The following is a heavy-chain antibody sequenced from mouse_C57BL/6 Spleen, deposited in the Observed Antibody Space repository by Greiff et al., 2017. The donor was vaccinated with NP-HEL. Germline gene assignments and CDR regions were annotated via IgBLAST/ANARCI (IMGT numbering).Heavy chain of an antibody. CDR2: INYDGSST. CDR3: ARGLTGRGYWYFDV. V-gene: IGHV5-16*01. Sequence: EVKLVESEGGLVQPGSSMKLSCTASGFTFSDYYMAWVRQVPEKGLEWVANINYDGSSTYYLDSLKSRFIISRDNAKNILYLQMSSLKSEDTATYYCARGLTGRGYWYFDVWGTGTTVTVSS. CDR1: GFTFSDYY. D-gene: IGHD4-1*01. J-gene: IGHJ1*03.